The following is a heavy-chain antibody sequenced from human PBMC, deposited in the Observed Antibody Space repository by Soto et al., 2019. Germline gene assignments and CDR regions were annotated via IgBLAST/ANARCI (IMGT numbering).Heavy chain of an antibody. Sequence: GFLRLSCAATGLTFSVYAMTWVRQAPGKGLEWVSAVTANGGSTYSADSVKGRFTISRDNSKNTLFLQMNSLRAEDTAVYYCASLGVGDWANYYYYYGMDVWGQGTTVTVSS. V-gene: IGHV3-23*01. CDR3: ASLGVGDWANYYYYYGMDV. J-gene: IGHJ6*02. CDR1: GLTFSVYA. CDR2: VTANGGST. D-gene: IGHD3-10*01.